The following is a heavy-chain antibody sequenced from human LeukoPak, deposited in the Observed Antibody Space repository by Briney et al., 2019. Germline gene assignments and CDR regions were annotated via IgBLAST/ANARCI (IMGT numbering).Heavy chain of an antibody. D-gene: IGHD3-22*01. CDR3: ARVDDSSGYHIDY. CDR1: GYTFTDYY. V-gene: IGHV1-2*02. CDR2: NNPNSDGT. J-gene: IGHJ4*02. Sequence: GASVKVSCKASGYTFTDYYIHWVRQAPGQGLEWMGWNNPNSDGTIYAQKFRGRVTMTRDTSISTAYMELSRLRADDTAVYYCARVDDSSGYHIDYWGQGTLVTVSS.